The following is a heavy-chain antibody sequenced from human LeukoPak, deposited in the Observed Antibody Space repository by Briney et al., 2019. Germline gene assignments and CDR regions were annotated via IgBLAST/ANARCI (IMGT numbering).Heavy chain of an antibody. Sequence: SQTLSLTCAISGDSVSSNSAAWNWIRQSPSRGLEWLGRTYYRSKWYNDYAVSAKSRITINPDTSKNQFSLQLNSVTPEDTAVYYCARAWRFRILLGDYYYYGMDVWGQGTTVTVSS. J-gene: IGHJ6*02. CDR1: GDSVSSNSAA. CDR2: TYYRSKWYN. CDR3: ARAWRFRILLGDYYYYGMDV. V-gene: IGHV6-1*01. D-gene: IGHD3-16*01.